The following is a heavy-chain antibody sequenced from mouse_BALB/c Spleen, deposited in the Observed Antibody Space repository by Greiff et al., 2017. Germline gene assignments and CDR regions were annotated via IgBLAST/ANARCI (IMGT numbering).Heavy chain of an antibody. J-gene: IGHJ4*01. Sequence: EVQRVESGGDLVKPGGSLKLSCAASGFTFSSYGMSWVRQTPDKRLEWVATISSGGSYTYYPDSVKGRFTISRDNAKNTLYLQMSSLKSEDTAMYYCARPDYYGSSSYAMDYWGQGTSVTVSS. CDR1: GFTFSSYG. CDR3: ARPDYYGSSSYAMDY. CDR2: ISSGGSYT. D-gene: IGHD1-1*01. V-gene: IGHV5-6*01.